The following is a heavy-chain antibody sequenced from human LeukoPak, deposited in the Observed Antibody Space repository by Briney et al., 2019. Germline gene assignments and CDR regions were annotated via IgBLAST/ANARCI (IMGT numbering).Heavy chain of an antibody. CDR2: ISYDGSNK. V-gene: IGHV3-30-3*01. J-gene: IGHJ4*02. CDR3: ARENGDFWSGYYCGY. D-gene: IGHD3-3*01. CDR1: GFTFSSYA. Sequence: PGRSLRLSCAASGFTFSSYAMHWVRQAPGKGLEWVAVISYDGSNKYYADSVKGRFTISRDNSKNTLYLQMNSLRAEDTAVYYCARENGDFWSGYYCGYWGQGTLVTVSS.